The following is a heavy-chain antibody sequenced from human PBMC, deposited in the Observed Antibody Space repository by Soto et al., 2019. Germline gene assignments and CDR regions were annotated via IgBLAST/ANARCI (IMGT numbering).Heavy chain of an antibody. D-gene: IGHD3-22*01. CDR2: IYYSGST. CDR1: LGSISTSTYY. Sequence: QLQLQESGPGQVKPSETLSLTCTVSLGSISTSTYYWSWIRQPPGKGLEWIGNIYYSGSTNYRPSLQSRVTMSVDTSKNPFSLKLISVTAADTALYFCASVYFDSSGYYFDYWGQGALVTVSS. J-gene: IGHJ4*02. V-gene: IGHV4-39*01. CDR3: ASVYFDSSGYYFDY.